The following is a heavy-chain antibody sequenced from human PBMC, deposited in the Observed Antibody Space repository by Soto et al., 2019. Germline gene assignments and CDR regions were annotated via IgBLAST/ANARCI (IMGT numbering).Heavy chain of an antibody. CDR1: GFTFSTYA. V-gene: IGHV3-23*01. J-gene: IGHJ4*02. CDR3: VKAFDDRGYVYERAFDY. D-gene: IGHD3-22*01. CDR2: VNGRATGV. Sequence: EVHLLESGGGLVQPVGSLRLSCAASGFTFSTYAMAWVRQAPGKGLEWVSTVNGRATGVYQPDYVEGRFTISRDNFKNTLDLQMNGLRAEDTARYYCVKAFDDRGYVYERAFDYWGQGTLVTVSS.